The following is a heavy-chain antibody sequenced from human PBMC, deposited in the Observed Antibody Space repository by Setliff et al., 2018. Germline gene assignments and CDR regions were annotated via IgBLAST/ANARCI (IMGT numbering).Heavy chain of an antibody. J-gene: IGHJ6*02. CDR1: GFAFTYFG. CDR2: ISGHNGKT. D-gene: IGHD3-10*01. Sequence: ASVKVSCKASGFAFTYFGISWVRLAPGQGLEWMGWISGHNGKTMYAQKFQDRVVMTTDTDTGTAYMELRSLRFDDSAIYYCAKEPAVSLTEAVRRSYYDYALDVWGQGTTVTVSS. CDR3: AKEPAVSLTEAVRRSYYDYALDV. V-gene: IGHV1-18*01.